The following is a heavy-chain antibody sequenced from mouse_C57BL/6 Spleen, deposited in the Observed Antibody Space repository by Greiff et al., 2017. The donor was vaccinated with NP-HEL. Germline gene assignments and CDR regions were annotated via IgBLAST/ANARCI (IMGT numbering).Heavy chain of an antibody. CDR3: TKLQD. J-gene: IGHJ2*01. CDR2: LDPETGGT. Sequence: VQRVESGAELVRPGASVTLSCKASGYTFTDYEMHWVKQTPVHGLEWIGALDPETGGTAYNQKFKGKAILTADKSSSTAYMELRSLTSEDSAVYYCTKLQDWGQGTTLTVSS. CDR1: GYTFTDYE. V-gene: IGHV1-15*01. D-gene: IGHD1-1*01.